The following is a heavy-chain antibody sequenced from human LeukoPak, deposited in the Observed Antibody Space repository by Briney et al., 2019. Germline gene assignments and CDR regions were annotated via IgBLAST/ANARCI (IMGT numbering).Heavy chain of an antibody. Sequence: ASAKVSCKASGYTFTGYYMHWVRQAPGQGLEWMGWINPNSGGTNYAQKFQGRVTMTRDTSISTAYMELSRLRSDDTAVYYCARYYDILTGYFGYWGQGTLVTVSS. J-gene: IGHJ4*02. V-gene: IGHV1-2*02. CDR2: INPNSGGT. D-gene: IGHD3-9*01. CDR3: ARYYDILTGYFGY. CDR1: GYTFTGYY.